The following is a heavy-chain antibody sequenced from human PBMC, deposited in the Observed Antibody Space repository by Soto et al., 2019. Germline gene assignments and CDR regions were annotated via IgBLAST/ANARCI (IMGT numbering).Heavy chain of an antibody. D-gene: IGHD4-17*01. CDR2: IYYSGST. CDR3: AREGADYGDYGGFDY. CDR1: GGSFSSYY. V-gene: IGHV4-59*01. J-gene: IGHJ4*02. Sequence: PSETLSLTCAVYGGSFSSYYWSWIRQPPGKGLEWIGYIYYSGSTNYNPSLKSRVTISVDTSKNQFSLKLSSVTAADTAVYYCAREGADYGDYGGFDYWGQGTLVTVSS.